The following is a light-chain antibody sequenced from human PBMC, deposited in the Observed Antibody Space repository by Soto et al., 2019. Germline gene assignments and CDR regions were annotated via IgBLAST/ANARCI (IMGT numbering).Light chain of an antibody. CDR2: DVS. J-gene: IGLJ2*01. CDR1: SSDVGGYNY. CDR3: SSYAGSNIVV. Sequence: QSVLTQPPCASGSPGQSVTISCTGSSSDVGGYNYVSWYQQHPGKAPKLMIYDVSKRPSGVPDRFSGSKSGNTASLTVSGLQAEDEADYYCSSYAGSNIVVFGGGTKLTVL. V-gene: IGLV2-8*01.